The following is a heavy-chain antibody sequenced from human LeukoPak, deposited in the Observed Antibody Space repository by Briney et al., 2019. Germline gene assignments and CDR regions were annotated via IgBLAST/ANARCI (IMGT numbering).Heavy chain of an antibody. CDR3: ARGDFGETNTAFDI. CDR2: MNPNSGKT. D-gene: IGHD4-17*01. V-gene: IGHV1-8*03. Sequence: VASVKVSCKTSGYTFTDYDIHWGRQAPGQGLEWMGWMNPNSGKTNYAQKLQGTVKFSRNTSLSVAYMELSGLRSEDAAVYFCARGDFGETNTAFDIWGQGTMVAVSS. CDR1: GYTFTDYD. J-gene: IGHJ3*02.